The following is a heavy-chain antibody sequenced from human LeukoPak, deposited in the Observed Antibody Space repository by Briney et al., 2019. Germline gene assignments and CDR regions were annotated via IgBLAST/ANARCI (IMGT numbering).Heavy chain of an antibody. Sequence: TGGSLRLSCAASGFTFSRYWMHWVRQAPGKGLVWVSRINSDGSSTSYADSVEGRFTISRDNAKNTLYLQMNSLRAEDTAVYYCARDVYGDYVDYWGQGTLVTVSS. CDR3: ARDVYGDYVDY. J-gene: IGHJ4*02. V-gene: IGHV3-74*01. CDR1: GFTFSRYW. D-gene: IGHD4-17*01. CDR2: INSDGSST.